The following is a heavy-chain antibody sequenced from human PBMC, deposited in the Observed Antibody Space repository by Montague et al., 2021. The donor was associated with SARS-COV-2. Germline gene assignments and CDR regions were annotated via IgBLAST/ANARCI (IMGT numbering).Heavy chain of an antibody. CDR1: GFTFSAYE. V-gene: IGHV3-48*03. Sequence: SLRLSCAASGFTFSAYEMSWVRQAPGKGLEWVSYIGTSGSPIFYAEFGNDRFTVTRDNAKNSLFLQMNSMRVEDTAIYYCARENGADAIDIWGQGTMVIVSS. CDR3: ARENGADAIDI. D-gene: IGHD2-8*01. CDR2: IGTSGSPI. J-gene: IGHJ3*02.